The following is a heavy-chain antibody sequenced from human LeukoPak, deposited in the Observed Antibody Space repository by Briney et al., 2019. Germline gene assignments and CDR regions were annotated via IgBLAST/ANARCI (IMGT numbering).Heavy chain of an antibody. J-gene: IGHJ3*02. D-gene: IGHD3-16*01. V-gene: IGHV4-4*02. CDR2: IYHSGTT. CDR3: ARDPGGGYKDDALDI. CDR1: GASISSIDW. Sequence: PSETLSLTCTVSGASISSIDWWTWVRQPPGKGLEWIGQIYHSGTTNYSPSLKSRVTISVDKSKNQFSLNLNSVTAADTGMYYCARDPGGGYKDDALDIWGQGTMVTVSS.